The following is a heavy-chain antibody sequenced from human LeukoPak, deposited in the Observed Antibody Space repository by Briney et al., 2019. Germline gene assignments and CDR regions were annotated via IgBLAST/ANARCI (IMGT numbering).Heavy chain of an antibody. J-gene: IGHJ4*02. CDR3: ATEVAGSGFCDY. CDR2: FDPEDGET. CDR1: GYTLTELS. Sequence: ASVTASCKVSGYTLTELSMHWVRQAPGKGLEWMGGFDPEDGETIYAQKFQGRATMTEDTSTDTAYMELSSLRSEDTAVYYCATEVAGSGFCDYWGQGTLVTVSS. V-gene: IGHV1-24*01. D-gene: IGHD6-19*01.